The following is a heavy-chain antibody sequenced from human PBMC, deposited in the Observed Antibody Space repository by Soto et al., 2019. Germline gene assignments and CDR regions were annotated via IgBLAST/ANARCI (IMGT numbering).Heavy chain of an antibody. CDR1: GFTFSRHS. J-gene: IGHJ4*01. CDR2: IRSLGCST. Sequence: AGGSLRLSCAASGFTFSRHSMSWVRQAPGRGLEWFSAIRSLGCSTSYADCVKCRYTISRDNSKHTLYLQMNRLRAEDTTVYYCAKVLDGYDYYYFDYWGHGTLVTVSS. D-gene: IGHD5-12*01. CDR3: AKVLDGYDYYYFDY. V-gene: IGHV3-23*01.